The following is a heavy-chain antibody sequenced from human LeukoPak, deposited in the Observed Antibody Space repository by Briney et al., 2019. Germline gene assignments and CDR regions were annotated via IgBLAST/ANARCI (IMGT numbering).Heavy chain of an antibody. J-gene: IGHJ6*02. D-gene: IGHD2-2*01. V-gene: IGHV1-69*04. CDR1: GGTFSSYA. CDR3: ARSVVVPAANGMDV. Sequence: ASVKVSCKASGGTFSSYAISWVRQAPGQGLEWMGRIIPILGTANYAQKFQGRVTITADKSTSTAYMERSSLRSEDTAVYYCARSVVVPAANGMDVWGQGTTVTVSS. CDR2: IIPILGTA.